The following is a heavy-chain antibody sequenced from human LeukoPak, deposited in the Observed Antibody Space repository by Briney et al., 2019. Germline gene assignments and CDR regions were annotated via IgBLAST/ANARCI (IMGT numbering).Heavy chain of an antibody. CDR1: GGSFSSYY. CDR2: IYYSGST. Sequence: SETLSLTCAVYGGSFSSYYWGWIRQPPGKGLEWIGSIYYSGSTYYNPSLKSRVTISVDTSKNQLPLKLTAVTAADTAVYYCASYGGNPYYYYHMDVWGQGTTVTVSS. CDR3: ASYGGNPYYYYHMDV. J-gene: IGHJ6*02. D-gene: IGHD2-15*01. V-gene: IGHV4-39*01.